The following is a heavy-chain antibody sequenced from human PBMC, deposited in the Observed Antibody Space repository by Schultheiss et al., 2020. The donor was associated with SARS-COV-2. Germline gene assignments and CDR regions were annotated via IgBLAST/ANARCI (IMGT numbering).Heavy chain of an antibody. V-gene: IGHV4-39*07. CDR3: ARDYSSGSRYYYGMDV. CDR2: IYHSGST. D-gene: IGHD6-19*01. Sequence: SETLSLTCTVSGGSVSSGSYYWSWIRQPPGKGLEWIGSIYHSGSTYYNPSLKSRVTISVDTSKNQFSLKLSSVTAADTAVYYCARDYSSGSRYYYGMDVWGQGTTVTVSS. J-gene: IGHJ6*02. CDR1: GGSVSSGSYY.